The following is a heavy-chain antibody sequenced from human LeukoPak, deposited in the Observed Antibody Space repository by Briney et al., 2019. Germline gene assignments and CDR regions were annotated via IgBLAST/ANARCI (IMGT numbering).Heavy chain of an antibody. V-gene: IGHV4-39*07. D-gene: IGHD5-24*01. Sequence: MPSETLSLTCTVSGGSISSSSYYWGWIRQPPGKGLEWIGSIYYSGSTYYNPSLKSRVTISVDTSKNQFSLKLSSVTAADTAVYYCARRGRDGYNGFDYWGQGTLVTVSS. J-gene: IGHJ4*02. CDR2: IYYSGST. CDR3: ARRGRDGYNGFDY. CDR1: GGSISSSSYY.